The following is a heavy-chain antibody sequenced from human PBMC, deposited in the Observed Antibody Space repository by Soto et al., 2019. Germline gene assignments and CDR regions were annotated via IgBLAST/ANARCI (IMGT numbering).Heavy chain of an antibody. CDR2: ISYDGTKK. CDR1: GFTFSIYA. D-gene: IGHD3-16*02. V-gene: IGHV3-30-3*01. Sequence: QVQLVESGGGVVQPGRSLRLCCAASGFTFSIYAIHWVRQAPGKGLVWVAVISYDGTKKYYADSVKGRCNISRDNSKNTGDVQMNSLRAEDTAMYYCARSFPDAYNYRTLGYWGQGTLVTVSS. J-gene: IGHJ4*02. CDR3: ARSFPDAYNYRTLGY.